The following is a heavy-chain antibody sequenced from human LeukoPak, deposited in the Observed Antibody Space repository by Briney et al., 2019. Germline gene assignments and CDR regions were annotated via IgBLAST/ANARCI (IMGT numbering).Heavy chain of an antibody. CDR2: IHLSSGST. D-gene: IGHD3-9*01. CDR3: AKDGRYYDILTGYSPAMLYYYYYGMDV. J-gene: IGHJ6*02. CDR1: GFTFTSYA. V-gene: IGHV3-23*01. Sequence: PGGSLRLSCAASGFTFTSYAMSWVRQAPGKGLEWVSAIHLSSGSTYYADSVKGRFTISRDSSKNTLYLQMNSLRAEDTAVYYCAKDGRYYDILTGYSPAMLYYYYYGMDVWGQGTTVTVSS.